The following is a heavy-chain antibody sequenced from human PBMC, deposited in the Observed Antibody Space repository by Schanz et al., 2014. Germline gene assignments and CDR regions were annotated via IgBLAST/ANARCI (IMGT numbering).Heavy chain of an antibody. J-gene: IGHJ4*02. CDR2: ISSDGNQQ. D-gene: IGHD3-10*01. CDR1: GFIVSSTY. V-gene: IGHV3-30*04. Sequence: VQLVESGGDLVQPGGSQRLSCAASGFIVSSTYMTWVRQAPGKGLEWVGVISSDGNQQYYVDSVRGRFTMSRDNSKNTLYLQMNSLRAEDTAVYYCARDGRPPFYGSGEHYYWGQGTLVAVSS. CDR3: ARDGRPPFYGSGEHYY.